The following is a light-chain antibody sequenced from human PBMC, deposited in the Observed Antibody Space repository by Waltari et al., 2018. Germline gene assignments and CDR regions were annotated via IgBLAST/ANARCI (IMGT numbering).Light chain of an antibody. V-gene: IGKV4-1*01. Sequence: DIVMTQSPDSLAVSLGERATINCKSSQTVLYSSNNKNYLAWFQQKPGQPPKLLIYWASTRESGVPDRFNGSGSGTDFTLTINSLEPEDFAVYYCQHRYSWPLTFGGGTKVEIK. CDR1: QTVLYSSNNKNY. CDR2: WAS. CDR3: QHRYSWPLT. J-gene: IGKJ4*01.